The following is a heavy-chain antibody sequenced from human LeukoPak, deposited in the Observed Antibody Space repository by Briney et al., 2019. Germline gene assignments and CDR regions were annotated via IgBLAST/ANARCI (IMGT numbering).Heavy chain of an antibody. D-gene: IGHD3-10*01. CDR2: IHNSGST. V-gene: IGHV4-31*01. CDR1: GGSISSGGYY. CDR3: ARGEYYGSGSYYPGDY. J-gene: IGHJ4*02. Sequence: SETLSLTCTVSGGSISSGGYYWSWIRQHPGKGLDWIGYIHNSGSTYYNPSLKSPVSISVDTSKSHFSLRLSSVTAADTAVYYCARGEYYGSGSYYPGDYWGQGTLVTVSS.